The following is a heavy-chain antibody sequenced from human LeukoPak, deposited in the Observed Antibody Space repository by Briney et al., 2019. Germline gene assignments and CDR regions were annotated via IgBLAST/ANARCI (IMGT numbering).Heavy chain of an antibody. CDR3: ATYGYYYDSSAFYYGDY. D-gene: IGHD3-22*01. Sequence: GRSLRLSCAASGFIFSNYAMHWVRQAPGKGLEWVAVISYDGTNNYYADSVKGRFTISRDNSKNTLFLRMNSLRAEDTAVYYCATYGYYYDSSAFYYGDYWGQGTLVTVSS. J-gene: IGHJ4*02. V-gene: IGHV3-30-3*01. CDR2: ISYDGTNN. CDR1: GFIFSNYA.